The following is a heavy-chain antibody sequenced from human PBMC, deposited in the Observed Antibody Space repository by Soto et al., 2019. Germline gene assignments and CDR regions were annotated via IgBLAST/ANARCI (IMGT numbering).Heavy chain of an antibody. J-gene: IGHJ5*02. Sequence: GASVKVSCKASGGTFSSYAISWVRQAPGQGLEWMGGIIPIFGTANYAQKFQGRVTITADESTSTAYMELSSLRSEDTAVYYCAPTTEDCISTSCYRRSYWFDPWGQGTLVTVS. V-gene: IGHV1-69*13. CDR3: APTTEDCISTSCYRRSYWFDP. CDR2: IIPIFGTA. CDR1: GGTFSSYA. D-gene: IGHD2-2*01.